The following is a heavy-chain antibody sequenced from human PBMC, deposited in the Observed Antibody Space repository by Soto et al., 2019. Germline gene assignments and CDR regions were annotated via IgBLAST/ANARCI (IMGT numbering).Heavy chain of an antibody. V-gene: IGHV3-11*01. D-gene: IGHD3-3*01. J-gene: IGHJ6*02. CDR2: ISSSGSTI. CDR3: ARDTRRFWEWLNIYYYYGMGV. CDR1: GFTFSVYY. Sequence: PGGSLRLSCAASGFTFSVYYMSWIRQAPGKGLEWVSYISSSGSTIYYADSVKGRFTISRDNAKNSLYLQMNSLRAEDTAVYYCARDTRRFWEWLNIYYYYGMGVWGQGTTVTVSS.